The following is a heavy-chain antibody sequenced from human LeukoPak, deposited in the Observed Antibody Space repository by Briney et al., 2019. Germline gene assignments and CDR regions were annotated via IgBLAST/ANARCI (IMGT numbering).Heavy chain of an antibody. D-gene: IGHD5-12*01. CDR1: GFTFSSYS. V-gene: IGHV3-21*01. Sequence: PGGSLRLSCAASGFTFSSYSMNWVRQAPGKGLEWVSSISSSSSYIYYADSVKGRFTISRDNAKNSLYLQMNSLRAEDTAVYYCARDEGVATIADWFDPWGQGTLVTVSS. J-gene: IGHJ5*02. CDR2: ISSSSSYI. CDR3: ARDEGVATIADWFDP.